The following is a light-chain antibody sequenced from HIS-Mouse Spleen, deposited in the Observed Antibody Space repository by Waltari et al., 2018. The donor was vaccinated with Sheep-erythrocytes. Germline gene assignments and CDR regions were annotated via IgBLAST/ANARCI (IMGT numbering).Light chain of an antibody. Sequence: QSALTQPASVSGSPGQSITISCTGTSSDVGSYNLVSWYQQPPGKAPKLMSYEGSKRPSGVSNRLSGSKSGNTASLTISGLQAEDEADYYCCSYAGSSTPWVFGGGTKLTVL. V-gene: IGLV2-23*01. CDR1: SSDVGSYNL. CDR2: EGS. J-gene: IGLJ3*02. CDR3: CSYAGSSTPWV.